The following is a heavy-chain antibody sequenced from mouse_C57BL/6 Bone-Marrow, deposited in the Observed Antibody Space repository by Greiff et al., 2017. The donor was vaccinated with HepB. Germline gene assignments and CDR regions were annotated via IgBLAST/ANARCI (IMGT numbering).Heavy chain of an antibody. CDR2: ISYDGSN. D-gene: IGHD1-2*01. V-gene: IGHV3-6*01. CDR1: GYSITSGYY. J-gene: IGHJ4*01. CDR3: ARGGENGEGDY. Sequence: EVQLQQSGPGLVKPSQSLSLTCSVTGYSITSGYYWNWIRQFPGNKLEWMGYISYDGSNNYNPSLKNRISITRDTSKNQFFLKLNSVTTEDTATYYCARGGENGEGDYWGQGTSVTVSS.